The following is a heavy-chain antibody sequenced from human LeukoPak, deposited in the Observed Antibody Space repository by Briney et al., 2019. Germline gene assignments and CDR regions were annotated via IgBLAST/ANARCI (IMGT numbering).Heavy chain of an antibody. J-gene: IGHJ3*02. CDR1: GFTFDDYA. D-gene: IGHD5-18*01. CDR3: AKPRGYSYGEDAFDI. Sequence: GGSLRLSCAASGFTFDDYAMHWVRQAPGKGLEWVSGISWNSGSIGYADSVKGRFTISRDNAKNSLYLQMNSPRAEDTALYYCAKPRGYSYGEDAFDIWGQGTMVTVSS. V-gene: IGHV3-9*01. CDR2: ISWNSGSI.